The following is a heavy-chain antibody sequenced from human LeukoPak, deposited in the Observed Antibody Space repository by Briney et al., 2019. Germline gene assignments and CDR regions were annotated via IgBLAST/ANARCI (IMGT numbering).Heavy chain of an antibody. CDR2: IYYSGST. CDR1: GGSISSSSYY. CDR3: AAEHSSGGMDV. Sequence: SETLSLTCTVSGGSISSSSYYWGWIRQPPGKGLEWIGSIYYSGSTYYNPSLKSRVTISVDTSKNQFSLKLSSVTAADTAVYYCAAEHSSGGMDVWGQGTTVTVSS. D-gene: IGHD3-22*01. J-gene: IGHJ6*02. V-gene: IGHV4-39*07.